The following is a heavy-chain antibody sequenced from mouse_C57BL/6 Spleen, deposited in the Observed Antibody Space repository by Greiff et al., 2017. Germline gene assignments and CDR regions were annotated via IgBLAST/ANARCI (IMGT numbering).Heavy chain of an antibody. D-gene: IGHD1-1*01. CDR2: IVPGSGST. J-gene: IGHJ4*01. CDR1: GYTFTGYW. Sequence: VQLQQSGAELMKPGASVKLSCKATGYTFTGYWIEWVKQRPGHGLEWIGEIVPGSGSTNYNEKFKGKATFTADTSSNSAYMQLSSLTTEDSAIYYCARGILRYQGRDYYAMDYWGQGTSVTVSS. V-gene: IGHV1-9*01. CDR3: ARGILRYQGRDYYAMDY.